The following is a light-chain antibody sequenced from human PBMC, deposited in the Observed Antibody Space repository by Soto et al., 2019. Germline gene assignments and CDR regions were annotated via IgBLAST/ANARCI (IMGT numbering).Light chain of an antibody. CDR3: QQSYSTLAWT. CDR1: QGISSY. Sequence: DIQLTQSPSFLSASVGDRVTIACRASQGISSYLAWYQQKPGKAPKLLIYKASYLASGVPSRFSGGGSGTEFTLTISSLQPDDFATYYCQQSYSTLAWTFGQGTKVDIK. J-gene: IGKJ1*01. CDR2: KAS. V-gene: IGKV1-9*01.